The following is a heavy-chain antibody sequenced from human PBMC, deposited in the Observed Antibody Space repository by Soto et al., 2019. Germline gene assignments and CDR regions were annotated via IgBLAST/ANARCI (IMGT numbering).Heavy chain of an antibody. D-gene: IGHD2-2*01. J-gene: IGHJ5*02. CDR1: GYSISSSNW. V-gene: IGHV4-28*03. CDR2: IYYSRST. CDR3: ARAGSDLGGVPAGFDP. Sequence: SETLSLTCAVSGYSISSSNWWGWIQQPPGKVLEWIGYIYYSRSTYYTPSLKSRVTMSVDTSKDQFSLQLSTLTAVDTAVYYCARAGSDLGGVPAGFDPWGQGTLVTVS.